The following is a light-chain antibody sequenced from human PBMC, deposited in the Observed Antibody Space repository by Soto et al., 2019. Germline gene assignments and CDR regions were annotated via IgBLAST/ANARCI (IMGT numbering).Light chain of an antibody. CDR3: TSFTSTNTLV. V-gene: IGLV2-14*01. Sequence: QSALTQPASVSGSPGQSITISCTGTSSDVGIYNYVSWYQQHPGKAPKVIIYEVSNRPSGVSNRFSGSKSGNTASLTISGLQADDEGDYYCTSFTSTNTLVFGGGTKVTVL. CDR2: EVS. J-gene: IGLJ3*02. CDR1: SSDVGIYNY.